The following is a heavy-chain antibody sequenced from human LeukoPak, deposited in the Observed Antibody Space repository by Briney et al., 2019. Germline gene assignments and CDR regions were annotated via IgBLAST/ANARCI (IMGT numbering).Heavy chain of an antibody. D-gene: IGHD6-6*01. V-gene: IGHV3-23*01. CDR3: AKNGRGEAARPGFDY. Sequence: PGGSLRLSCAASGFTFSDYYMSWIRQAPGKGLEWVSAISGSGGSTYYADSVKGRFTISRDNSKNTLYLQMNSLRAEDTAVYYCAKNGRGEAARPGFDYWGQGTLVTVSS. CDR2: ISGSGGST. J-gene: IGHJ4*02. CDR1: GFTFSDYY.